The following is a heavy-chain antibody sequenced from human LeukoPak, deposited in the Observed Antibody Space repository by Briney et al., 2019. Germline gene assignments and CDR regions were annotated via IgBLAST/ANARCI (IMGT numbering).Heavy chain of an antibody. CDR2: ISATGSI. V-gene: IGHV4-4*07. CDR1: AGPISSYY. J-gene: IGHJ5*02. CDR3: AGALDPLRSWFDP. D-gene: IGHD3-3*01. Sequence: SETLSLTCTVSAGPISSYYWSWIRQPAGKGLEWIGRISATGSINYNPSLKSRVSMSVDTSKNQFSLKMSSVTAADTAVDYCAGALDPLRSWFDPWGQGTLVTVSS.